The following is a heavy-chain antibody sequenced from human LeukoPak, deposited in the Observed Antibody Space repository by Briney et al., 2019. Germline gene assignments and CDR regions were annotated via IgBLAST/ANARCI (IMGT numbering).Heavy chain of an antibody. J-gene: IGHJ6*03. Sequence: ASVKVSCKASGYTFTGYYMHLVRQAPGPGHELMGWINPNSGGTNYAQKFQGRVNMTRDTSISTAYMELSRLRSDDTAVYYCARNYGSGSYYHYYYYMDVWGKGTTVTISS. D-gene: IGHD3-10*01. CDR3: ARNYGSGSYYHYYYYMDV. CDR1: GYTFTGYY. CDR2: INPNSGGT. V-gene: IGHV1-2*02.